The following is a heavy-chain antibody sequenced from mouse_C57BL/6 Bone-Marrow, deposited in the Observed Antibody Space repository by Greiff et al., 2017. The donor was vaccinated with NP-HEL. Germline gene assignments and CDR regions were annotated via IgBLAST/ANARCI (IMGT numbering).Heavy chain of an antibody. CDR1: GFTFSDYS. CDR3: AREGGLRRRTYAMDY. V-gene: IGHV5-16*01. J-gene: IGHJ4*01. D-gene: IGHD2-4*01. CDR2: INYDGSST. Sequence: EVQLVESEGGLVQPGSSMKLSCTASGFTFSDYSMAWVRQVPEKGLEWVANINYDGSSTYYLDSLKSRFIISRDNAKNILYLQMSSLKSEDTATYYCAREGGLRRRTYAMDYWGHGTSVTVSS.